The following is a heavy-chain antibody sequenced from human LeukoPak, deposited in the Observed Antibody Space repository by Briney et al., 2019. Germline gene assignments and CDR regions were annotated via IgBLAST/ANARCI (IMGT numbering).Heavy chain of an antibody. CDR1: GFTFSSYA. J-gene: IGHJ4*02. CDR2: ISYDGSNK. D-gene: IGHD6-19*01. V-gene: IGHV3-30-3*02. CDR3: AKQFSGWYVDYFDY. Sequence: PGRSLRLSCAASGFTFSSYAMHWVRQAPGKGLEWVAVISYDGSNKYYADSVKGRFTISRDNSKNTLYLQMNSLRAEDTAVYYCAKQFSGWYVDYFDYWGQGTLVTVSS.